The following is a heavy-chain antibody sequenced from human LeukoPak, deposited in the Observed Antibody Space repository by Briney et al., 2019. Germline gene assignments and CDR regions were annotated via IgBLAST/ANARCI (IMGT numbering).Heavy chain of an antibody. D-gene: IGHD4-17*01. CDR3: ASLYGDPMNYYYYYMDV. J-gene: IGHJ6*03. Sequence: GRSLRLSCAASGFTFSSYAMHWVRQAPGKGLEWVSAISGSGGSTYYADSVKGRFTISRDNSKNTLYLQMNSLRAEDTAVYYCASLYGDPMNYYYYYMDVWGKGTTVTISS. CDR2: ISGSGGST. V-gene: IGHV3-23*01. CDR1: GFTFSSYA.